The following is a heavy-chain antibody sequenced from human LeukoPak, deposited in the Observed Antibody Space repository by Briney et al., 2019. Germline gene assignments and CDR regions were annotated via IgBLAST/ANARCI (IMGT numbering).Heavy chain of an antibody. CDR3: ARGDFWSGYLNWFDP. CDR2: IYTSGST. CDR1: GYSISSGYY. D-gene: IGHD3-3*01. J-gene: IGHJ5*02. V-gene: IGHV4-38-2*02. Sequence: SETLSLTCTVSGYSISSGYYWGWIRQPPGKGLEWIGSIYTSGSTNYNPSLKNRVTISVDTSKNQFSLKLSSVTAADTAVYYCARGDFWSGYLNWFDPWGQGTLVTVSS.